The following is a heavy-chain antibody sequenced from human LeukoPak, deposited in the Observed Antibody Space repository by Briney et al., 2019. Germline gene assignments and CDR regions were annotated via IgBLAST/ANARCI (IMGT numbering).Heavy chain of an antibody. J-gene: IGHJ6*02. Sequence: ASVKVSCKASGYTFTSYGISWVRQAPGQRLEWMGWISAFNGNTNYAQKIQGRVTMTTDTSTSTAYMELRSLRFDDTAVYYCARDSPHYSYYYGMDVWGQGTTVTVSS. CDR2: ISAFNGNT. V-gene: IGHV1-18*01. CDR3: ARDSPHYSYYYGMDV. CDR1: GYTFTSYG.